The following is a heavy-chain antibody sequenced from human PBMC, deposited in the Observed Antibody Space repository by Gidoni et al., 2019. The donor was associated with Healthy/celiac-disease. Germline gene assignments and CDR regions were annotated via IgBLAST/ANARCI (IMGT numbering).Heavy chain of an antibody. CDR2: IYYRGRT. D-gene: IGHD3-16*02. J-gene: IGHJ4*02. CDR3: ARLTRVVLDDMGELSSGPYYFDY. CDR1: GGSISSSSYH. V-gene: IGHV4-39*01. Sequence: QLQLQESGPGLVKPSETLSLTCTVSGGSISSSSYHWGWIRQPPGKGLEWIGSIYYRGRTYSNPSIKSRVTISVDTSKNQFSLKLSSVTAADTAVYYCARLTRVVLDDMGELSSGPYYFDYWGQGTLVTVSS.